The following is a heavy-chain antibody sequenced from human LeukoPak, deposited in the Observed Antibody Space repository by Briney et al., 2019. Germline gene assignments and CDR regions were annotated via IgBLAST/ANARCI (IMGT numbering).Heavy chain of an antibody. V-gene: IGHV1-8*01. CDR1: GYTFTSYD. CDR2: IKPNSGNT. J-gene: IGHJ4*02. Sequence: ASVKVSCKASGYTFTSYDINWVRQATGQGLEWMGWIKPNSGNTGYAQKFQGRVTMTRNTSISTAYMELSSLRSEDTAVYYCARAGRYSRTTDYWGQGTLVTVSS. D-gene: IGHD6-13*01. CDR3: ARAGRYSRTTDY.